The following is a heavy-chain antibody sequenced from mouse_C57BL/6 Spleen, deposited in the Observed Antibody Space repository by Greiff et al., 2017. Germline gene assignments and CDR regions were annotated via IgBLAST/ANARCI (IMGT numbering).Heavy chain of an antibody. J-gene: IGHJ4*01. D-gene: IGHD2-2*01. CDR2: INPSNGGT. CDR3: ARKGGYYDAMDY. Sequence: QVQLKQPGTELVKPGASVKLSCKASGYTFTSYWMHWVKQRPGQGLEWIGNINPSNGGTNYNEKFKSKATLTVDKSSSTAYMQLSSLTSEDSAVYYCARKGGYYDAMDYWGQGTSVTVSS. CDR1: GYTFTSYW. V-gene: IGHV1-53*01.